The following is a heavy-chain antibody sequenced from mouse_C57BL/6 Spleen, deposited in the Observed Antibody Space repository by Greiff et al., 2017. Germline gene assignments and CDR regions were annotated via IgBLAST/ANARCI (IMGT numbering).Heavy chain of an antibody. J-gene: IGHJ3*02. CDR3: ARGGVYDGYDDGY. CDR2: INPYNGGT. CDR1: GYTFTDYS. D-gene: IGHD2-3*01. V-gene: IGHV1-19*01. Sequence: VQLQQSGPVLVKPGASVKMSCKASGYTFTDYSMNWVKQSHGKSLEWIGVINPYNGGTRYNQKFKGKATLTDEKSSSTAYMELTSLTSEDAAVYYCARGGVYDGYDDGYRGQGPLVTVSA.